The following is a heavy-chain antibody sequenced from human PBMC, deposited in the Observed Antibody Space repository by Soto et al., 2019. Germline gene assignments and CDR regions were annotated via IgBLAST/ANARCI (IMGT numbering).Heavy chain of an antibody. CDR3: SRIYCSSTRCYWCVDGMGV. D-gene: IGHD2-2*01. CDR2: IYPGDSDT. J-gene: IGHJ6*02. Sequence: PGESLKISCQCSGYSFTIYWIGWVRQMPGKGLEWMGIIYPGDSDTRYSPSFQGQVTISADKSISTADLQWSSLKASDTAMYYCSRIYCSSTRCYWCVDGMGVWGQVTTVTVSS. V-gene: IGHV5-51*01. CDR1: GYSFTIYW.